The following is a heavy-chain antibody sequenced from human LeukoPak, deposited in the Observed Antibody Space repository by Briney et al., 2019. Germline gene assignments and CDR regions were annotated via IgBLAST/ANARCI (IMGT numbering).Heavy chain of an antibody. Sequence: PGGSLRLSFAASGFTFSSYGMHWVRQAPGKGLEWVAFIRYDGSNKYYADSVKDRFTISRDNSKNTLYLQMNSLRAEDTAVYYCAKDISQGYYYYYYMDVWGKGTTVTVSS. CDR3: AKDISQGYYYYYYMDV. CDR1: GFTFSSYG. V-gene: IGHV3-30*02. CDR2: IRYDGSNK. J-gene: IGHJ6*03.